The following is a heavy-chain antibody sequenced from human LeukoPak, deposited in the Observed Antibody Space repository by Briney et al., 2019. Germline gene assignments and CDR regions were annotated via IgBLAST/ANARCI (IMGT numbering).Heavy chain of an antibody. D-gene: IGHD5-18*01. J-gene: IGHJ4*02. CDR3: ARDAEHSYGRYFAY. Sequence: PSETLSLTCTVSGGSISTYYWNWIRKTPGKGLEWIGFMQYTGNSQHNPSLKSRVTMFVDTSKNQFSLKLSSVTAADTAVYYCARDAEHSYGRYFAYWGQGILVTVSS. CDR1: GGSISTYY. CDR2: MQYTGNS. V-gene: IGHV4-59*01.